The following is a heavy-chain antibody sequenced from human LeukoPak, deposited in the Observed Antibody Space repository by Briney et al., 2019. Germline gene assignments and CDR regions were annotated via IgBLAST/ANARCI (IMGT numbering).Heavy chain of an antibody. J-gene: IGHJ4*02. CDR2: INDRGGYI. D-gene: IGHD6-19*01. CDR3: VKERDWGIEVADDFDY. CDR1: GFTFSMYS. Sequence: GGSLRLSCEASGFTFSMYSMAWVRQAPGKGLEWVSVINDRGGYIQDADSVKGRFTISRDNSQNTLFLQMNSLRDEDTAVYYCVKERDWGIEVADDFDYWGQGTLVTVSS. V-gene: IGHV3-23*01.